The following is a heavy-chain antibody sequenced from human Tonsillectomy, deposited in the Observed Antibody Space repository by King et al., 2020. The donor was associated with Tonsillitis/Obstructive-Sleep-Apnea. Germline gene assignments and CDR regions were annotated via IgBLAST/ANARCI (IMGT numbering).Heavy chain of an antibody. V-gene: IGHV5-10-1*03. J-gene: IGHJ6*02. CDR3: ARFLGGGGSAKYYSLKYGMDV. Sequence: VQLVQSGAEVKKPGESLRISCKGSGYSFTNYWISWVRQMPGKGLEWMGRIDPSDSYTNYSPSFQGHVTISADKSISTAYLQWSSLKASDTAMYYCARFLGGGGSAKYYSLKYGMDVWGQGTTVTVS. CDR1: GYSFTNYW. D-gene: IGHD3-10*01. CDR2: IDPSDSYT.